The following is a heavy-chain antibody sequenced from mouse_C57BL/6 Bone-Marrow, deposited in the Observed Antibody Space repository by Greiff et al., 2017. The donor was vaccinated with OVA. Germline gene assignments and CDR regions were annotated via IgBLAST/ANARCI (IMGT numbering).Heavy chain of an antibody. V-gene: IGHV1-81*01. D-gene: IGHD2-2*01. J-gene: IGHJ1*03. Sequence: VQRQQSGAELARPGASVKLSCKASGYTFTSYGISWVKQRTGQGLEWIGEIYPRSGNTYYNEKFKGKATLTADKSSSTAYMELRSLTSEDSAVYFCASGIYYGYDEGWYFDVWGTGTTVTVSS. CDR2: IYPRSGNT. CDR3: ASGIYYGYDEGWYFDV. CDR1: GYTFTSYG.